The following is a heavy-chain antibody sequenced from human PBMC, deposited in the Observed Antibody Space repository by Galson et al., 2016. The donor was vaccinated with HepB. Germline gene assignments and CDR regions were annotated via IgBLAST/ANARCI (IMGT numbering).Heavy chain of an antibody. V-gene: IGHV3-13*01. Sequence: SLRLSCAASGFNFDSYDMHWVRQVTGGGLEWVSSMGSAGETIYSDSAVGRFIISCDNAQDSVYLQMDNLTEGDTAVYYCGRDRGSLGGLWFDPRGQGPLVIVSS. CDR1: GFNFDSYD. CDR2: MGSAGET. CDR3: GRDRGSLGGLWFDP. J-gene: IGHJ5*02. D-gene: IGHD3-16*01.